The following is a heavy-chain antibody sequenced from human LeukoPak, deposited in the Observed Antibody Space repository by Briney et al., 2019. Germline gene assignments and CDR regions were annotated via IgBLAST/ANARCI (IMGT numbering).Heavy chain of an antibody. J-gene: IGHJ4*02. CDR3: ARVHRYSSSWDSFDY. V-gene: IGHV3-30*04. CDR1: GFTFSSYA. CDR2: ISYDGSNK. D-gene: IGHD6-13*01. Sequence: PGGSLRLSCAASGFTFSSYAMHWVRQAPGKGLEWVAVISYDGSNKYYADSVKGRFTISRDNSKNTLYLQMSSLRAEDTALYHCARVHRYSSSWDSFDYWGQGILVTVSS.